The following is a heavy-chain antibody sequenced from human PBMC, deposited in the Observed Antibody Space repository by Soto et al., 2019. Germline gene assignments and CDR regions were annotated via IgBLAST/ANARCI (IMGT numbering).Heavy chain of an antibody. CDR3: ARDADASGWYHYGMDV. D-gene: IGHD6-19*01. J-gene: IGHJ6*01. CDR1: DFTLSIYW. Sequence: GGALRLSCASSDFTLSIYWMNWVRQAPGKGLDLVANIKQDGSEKYYVDSVKGRFIISRDNAKNSLYLQMNSLRAEDTAVYYCARDADASGWYHYGMDVWGHGTMVTVSS. CDR2: IKQDGSEK. V-gene: IGHV3-7*01.